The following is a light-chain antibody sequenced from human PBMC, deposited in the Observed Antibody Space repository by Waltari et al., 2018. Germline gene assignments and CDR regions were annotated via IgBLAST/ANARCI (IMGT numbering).Light chain of an antibody. V-gene: IGLV3-1*01. CDR1: ELAAKF. J-gene: IGLJ2*01. CDR3: QTWDSSPVV. Sequence: SFELTQPPSVSVSPGQTATITCSGHELAAKFVWWYQQRPGQSPVMVIYLNNKRPSGIPERCSGSSSGSTATLTISGTQDLDEADYYCQTWDSSPVVFGGGTKLTVL. CDR2: LNN.